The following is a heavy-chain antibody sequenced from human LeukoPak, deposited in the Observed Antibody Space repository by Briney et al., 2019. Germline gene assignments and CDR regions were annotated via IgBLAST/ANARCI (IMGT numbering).Heavy chain of an antibody. D-gene: IGHD3-10*01. J-gene: IGHJ5*02. V-gene: IGHV4-30-2*01. Sequence: SSETLSLTCTVSGASISSGTYSWSWIRQPPGEGLEWIGYIYHTGSTYYNPSLKSRVTISVDRSKNQFSLNLNSVTAADTALYYCARGDGSGSGRWFDPWGQGTLITVSS. CDR3: ARGDGSGSGRWFDP. CDR1: GASISSGTYS. CDR2: IYHTGST.